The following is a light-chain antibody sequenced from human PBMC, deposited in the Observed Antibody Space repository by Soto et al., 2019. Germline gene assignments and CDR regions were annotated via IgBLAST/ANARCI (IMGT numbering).Light chain of an antibody. CDR2: TAS. Sequence: EIVLTQAPGTMSLSPGERATLSCRANESVSREYLVWYQHKPGQAPRLLIYTASNSAIGIPDRFTGSGSGTDFTLTISRLEPAEFAMYYCQQHGSSPLSFGGGTKVEIK. J-gene: IGKJ4*01. V-gene: IGKV3-20*01. CDR1: ESVSREY. CDR3: QQHGSSPLS.